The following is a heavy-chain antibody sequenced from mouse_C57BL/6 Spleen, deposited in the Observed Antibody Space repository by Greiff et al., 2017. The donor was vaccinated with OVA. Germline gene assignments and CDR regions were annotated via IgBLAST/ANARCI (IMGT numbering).Heavy chain of an antibody. CDR1: GFTFSSYA. V-gene: IGHV5-4*01. J-gene: IGHJ4*01. Sequence: EVQLVESGGGLVKPGGSLKLSCAASGFTFSSYAMSWVRQTPEKRLEWVATISDGGSYTYYPDNVKGRFTISRDNAKNNLYLQMSHLKSEDTAMYYCARDQSPCAMDYWGQGTSVTVSS. CDR3: ARDQSPCAMDY. CDR2: ISDGGSYT.